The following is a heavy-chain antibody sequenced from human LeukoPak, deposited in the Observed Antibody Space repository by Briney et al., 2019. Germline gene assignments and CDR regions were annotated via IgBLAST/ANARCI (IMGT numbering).Heavy chain of an antibody. V-gene: IGHV4-4*02. Sequence: SGTLSLTCTVSNGPITTTKWWSWVRQPPGKGREWIGEISHTGSTNYNPSFNSRVTMSVDKSKNQFSLNLKSVTAADTALYYCASSSLVVVVTYGFDIWGRGTAVTVSS. D-gene: IGHD2-21*01. CDR1: NGPITTTKW. J-gene: IGHJ3*02. CDR2: ISHTGST. CDR3: ASSSLVVVVTYGFDI.